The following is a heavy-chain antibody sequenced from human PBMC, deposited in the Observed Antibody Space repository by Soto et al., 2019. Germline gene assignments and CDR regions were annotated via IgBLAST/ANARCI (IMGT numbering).Heavy chain of an antibody. CDR3: ARKKDLYFGMDV. CDR2: INVYNGNI. Sequence: ASVKVSYKASGYTFTNYGISWVGQAPGQGLEWMGWINVYNGNINYAQNFQGRVTMTTDTSTSTAYMELRSLRSDDTAVYSCARKKDLYFGMDVWGQGTTVTVSS. V-gene: IGHV1-18*04. CDR1: GYTFTNYG. J-gene: IGHJ6*02. D-gene: IGHD2-15*01.